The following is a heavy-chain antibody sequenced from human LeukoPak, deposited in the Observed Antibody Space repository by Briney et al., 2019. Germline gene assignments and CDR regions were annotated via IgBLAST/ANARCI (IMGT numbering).Heavy chain of an antibody. J-gene: IGHJ3*02. CDR1: GFTFDDYA. Sequence: PGGSLRLSCAASGFTFDDYAMHWVRQAPGKGLEWVSGISWNSGSIGYADSVKGRFTISRDNAKNSLYLQMNSLRAEDTALYYCAKDFFTRWLNAFDIWGQGTMVTVSS. D-gene: IGHD6-19*01. CDR3: AKDFFTRWLNAFDI. V-gene: IGHV3-9*01. CDR2: ISWNSGSI.